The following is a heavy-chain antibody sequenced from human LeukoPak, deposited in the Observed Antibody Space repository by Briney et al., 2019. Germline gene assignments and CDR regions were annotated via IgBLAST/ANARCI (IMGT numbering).Heavy chain of an antibody. CDR3: ARDGRNDHFDY. Sequence: GGSLRLSCAASGFTFSSYAMHWVRQAPGKGLEWVAVISYDGSNKYYADSVKGRFTISRDNSKNTLYLQMNSLRAEDTAVYYCARDGRNDHFDYWGQGTLVTVSS. V-gene: IGHV3-30*04. D-gene: IGHD1-1*01. J-gene: IGHJ4*02. CDR2: ISYDGSNK. CDR1: GFTFSSYA.